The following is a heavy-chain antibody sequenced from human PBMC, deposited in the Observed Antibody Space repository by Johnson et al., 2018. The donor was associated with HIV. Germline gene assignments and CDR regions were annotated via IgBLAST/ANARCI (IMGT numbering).Heavy chain of an antibody. CDR2: INNDGSST. D-gene: IGHD6-6*01. CDR3: AKDLTMYSSSSAAVDI. CDR1: GFTFDDYA. Sequence: VQLVESGGGVVQPGRSLRLSCVASGFTFDDYAMHWVRQAPGKGLEWVSRINNDGSSTSYADSVKVRFTIFRDNAMNSLYLQMNSLRTEDTALYYCAKDLTMYSSSSAAVDIWGQGIMVTVS. J-gene: IGHJ3*02. V-gene: IGHV3-43*02.